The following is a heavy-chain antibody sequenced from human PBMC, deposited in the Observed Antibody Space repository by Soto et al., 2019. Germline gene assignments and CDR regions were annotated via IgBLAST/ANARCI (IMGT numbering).Heavy chain of an antibody. CDR2: IYYSGST. J-gene: IGHJ4*02. V-gene: IGHV4-31*03. CDR1: GGSISSGGYY. CDR3: ARHGLGYRPGYYFDY. D-gene: IGHD5-12*01. Sequence: QVQLQESGPGLVKPSQTLSLTCTVSGGSISSGGYYWSWIRQHPGKGLEWIGYIYYSGSTYYNPSLKSRVTIXXDXSXXQFSLKLSSVTAADTAVYYCARHGLGYRPGYYFDYWGQGTLVPVSS.